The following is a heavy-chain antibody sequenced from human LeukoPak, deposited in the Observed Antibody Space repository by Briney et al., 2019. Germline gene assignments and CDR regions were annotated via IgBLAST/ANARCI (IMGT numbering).Heavy chain of an antibody. CDR2: IYYSGST. V-gene: IGHV4-31*03. CDR3: ARTLGFGGVIVSPRWFDP. CDR1: GGSVSSGSYY. Sequence: SEALSLTCTVSGGSVSSGSYYWSWIRQHPGKGLEWIGYIYYSGSTYYNPSLKSRVTISVDTSKNQFSLKLSSVTAADTAVYYCARTLGFGGVIVSPRWFDPWGQGTLVTVSS. J-gene: IGHJ5*02. D-gene: IGHD3-16*02.